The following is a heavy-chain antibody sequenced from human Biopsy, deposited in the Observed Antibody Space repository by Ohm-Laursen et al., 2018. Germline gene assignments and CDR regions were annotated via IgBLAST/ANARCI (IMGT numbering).Heavy chain of an antibody. CDR1: GYTFITYY. CDR2: INPSGGST. D-gene: IGHD3-10*01. CDR3: ARDRIGGRGDPPDH. J-gene: IGHJ4*02. Sequence: ATVKISCKTFGYTFITYYVNWVRQAPGQGLEWMGKINPSGGSTGYAQKFQGRVTMTRDTSTTTVYMELSSLRSEDTAVYYCARDRIGGRGDPPDHWGQGTLVTVSS. V-gene: IGHV1-46*01.